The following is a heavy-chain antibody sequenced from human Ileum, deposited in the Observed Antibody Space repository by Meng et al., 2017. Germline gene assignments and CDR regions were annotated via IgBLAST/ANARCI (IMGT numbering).Heavy chain of an antibody. CDR2: INAGNGNI. V-gene: IGHV1-3*01. D-gene: IGHD1-1*01. Sequence: QVQLVQSGTDVKKVGASVKVSCTASGYTFRNYPLHWVLQAPGQRPEWMGWINAGNGNIKISQKFQGRITITSDTSATAYMELSSLRSEDTAVYFCARENDNWNYFDYWGQGSLVTVSS. CDR3: ARENDNWNYFDY. CDR1: GYTFRNYP. J-gene: IGHJ4*02.